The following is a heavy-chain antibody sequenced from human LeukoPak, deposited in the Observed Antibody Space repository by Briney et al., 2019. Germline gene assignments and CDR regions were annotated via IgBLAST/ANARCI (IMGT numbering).Heavy chain of an antibody. V-gene: IGHV4-34*01. CDR2: INHSGST. Sequence: SETLSLTCAVYGGSFSGYYWSWIRQPPGKGLERIGEINHSGSTNYNPSLKSRVTISVDTSKNQFSLKLSSVTAADTAVYYCARYCSSTSCYRHAVDVWGKGTTVTISS. J-gene: IGHJ6*04. CDR3: ARYCSSTSCYRHAVDV. CDR1: GGSFSGYY. D-gene: IGHD2-2*01.